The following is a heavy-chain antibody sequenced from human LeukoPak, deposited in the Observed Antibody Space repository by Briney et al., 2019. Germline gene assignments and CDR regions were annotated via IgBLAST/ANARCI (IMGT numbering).Heavy chain of an antibody. Sequence: PSETLSLTCAVYGGSFSGYYWGWIRQPPGKGLEWIGSIYYSGSTYYNPSLRSRVTISVDTSKNQFSLKLSSVTAADTAVYYCARDLDAAMPVAIWFDPWGQGTLVTVSS. J-gene: IGHJ5*02. CDR2: IYYSGST. CDR3: ARDLDAAMPVAIWFDP. CDR1: GGSFSGYY. V-gene: IGHV4-34*01. D-gene: IGHD2-2*01.